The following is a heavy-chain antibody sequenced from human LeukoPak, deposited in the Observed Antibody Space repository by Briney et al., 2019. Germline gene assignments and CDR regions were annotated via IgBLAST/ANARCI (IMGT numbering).Heavy chain of an antibody. CDR3: SSGAVRGGKKFDL. CDR2: AYYRSKWFI. CDR1: GDSVSGSPAV. Sequence: SQTFSLTCAISGDSVSGSPAVWNWIRQSPSRGLEWLGRAYYRSKWFIDYALSVKGRITITPDTSKNQFSLQLNSVTAEETAVYYWSSGAVRGGKKFDLWGQGTLVTVSS. D-gene: IGHD3-10*01. V-gene: IGHV6-1*01. J-gene: IGHJ4*02.